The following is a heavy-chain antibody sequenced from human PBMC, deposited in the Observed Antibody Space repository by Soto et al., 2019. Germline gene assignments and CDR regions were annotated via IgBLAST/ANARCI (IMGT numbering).Heavy chain of an antibody. Sequence: QVQLVESGGGVVQPGRSLRLSCAASGFTFSSYAMHWVRQAPGKGLEWVAVISYDGSNKYYAHSVKGRFTISRDNSKNTLHVQMNSLGAEDTALYYCARAYYYDSSGYYVDAFAIWGQGTMVTVSS. CDR3: ARAYYYDSSGYYVDAFAI. CDR1: GFTFSSYA. CDR2: ISYDGSNK. J-gene: IGHJ3*02. V-gene: IGHV3-30-3*01. D-gene: IGHD3-22*01.